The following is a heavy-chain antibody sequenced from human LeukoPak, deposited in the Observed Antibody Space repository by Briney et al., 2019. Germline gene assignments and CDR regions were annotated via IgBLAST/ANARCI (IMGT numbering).Heavy chain of an antibody. V-gene: IGHV1-18*01. D-gene: IGHD4-17*01. CDR1: GYSFTRYA. CDR2: ISAYNGNT. Sequence: ASVKVSCKASGYSFTRYAIYWVRQAPGQRLEWMGWISAYNGNTNYAQKLQGRVTMATDTSTSTAYMELRSLRSDDTAVYYCARPPHDYGDYGGYDYWGQGTLVTVSS. CDR3: ARPPHDYGDYGGYDY. J-gene: IGHJ4*02.